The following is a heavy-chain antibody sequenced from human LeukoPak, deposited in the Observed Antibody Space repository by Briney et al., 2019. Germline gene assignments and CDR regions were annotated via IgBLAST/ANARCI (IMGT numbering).Heavy chain of an antibody. J-gene: IGHJ4*02. CDR1: GFTFSSYA. V-gene: IGHV3-30*04. CDR3: ARDSLASLYNWNYALDY. Sequence: GGSLRLSCAASGFTFSSYAMHWVRQAPGKGLEWVAVISYDGSNKYYADSVKGRFTISRDNSKNTLYLQMNSLRAEDTAVYYCARDSLASLYNWNYALDYWGQGTLVTVSS. CDR2: ISYDGSNK. D-gene: IGHD1-7*01.